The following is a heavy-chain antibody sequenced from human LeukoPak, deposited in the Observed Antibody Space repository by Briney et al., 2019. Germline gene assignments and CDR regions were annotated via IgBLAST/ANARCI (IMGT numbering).Heavy chain of an antibody. CDR2: ISSSSSTI. CDR1: GFTFSSYS. J-gene: IGHJ4*02. CDR3: ARIFGVVIS. D-gene: IGHD3-3*01. Sequence: GGSLRLSCAASGFTFSSYSMNWVRQAPGKGLAWVSYISSSSSTIYYADSVKGRFTISRDNAKNSLYLQMNSLRAEDTAVYYCARIFGVVISWGQGTLVTVSS. V-gene: IGHV3-48*01.